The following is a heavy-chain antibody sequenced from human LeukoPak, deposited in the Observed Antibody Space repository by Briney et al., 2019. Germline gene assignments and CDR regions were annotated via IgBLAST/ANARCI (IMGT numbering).Heavy chain of an antibody. CDR2: FKTKYSQV. J-gene: IGHJ4*02. CDR3: ARSVPDYTRFDY. Sequence: GGSLRLSCVASGFTFSDYAMNWVRQAPGKGLEWVSTFKTKYSQVYYAESVRGRFTISTDNSEKTVYLQMNSLRAEDTALYYCARSVPDYTRFDYWGQGALVTVSS. D-gene: IGHD4-11*01. CDR1: GFTFSDYA. V-gene: IGHV3-23*05.